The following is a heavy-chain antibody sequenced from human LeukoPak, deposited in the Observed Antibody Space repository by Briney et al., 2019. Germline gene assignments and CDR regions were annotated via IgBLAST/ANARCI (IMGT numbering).Heavy chain of an antibody. D-gene: IGHD6-19*01. CDR3: ARQTYSSGWYGFDY. V-gene: IGHV4-59*08. Sequence: PSETLSLTCTVSSGSISSYYWSWIRQPPGKGLERIGYVSYGGSTKYNPSLKSRVTISVDTSKNQFSLKLTSVTAADTAVYYCARQTYSSGWYGFDYWGQGTLVTVSS. CDR1: SGSISSYY. J-gene: IGHJ4*02. CDR2: VSYGGST.